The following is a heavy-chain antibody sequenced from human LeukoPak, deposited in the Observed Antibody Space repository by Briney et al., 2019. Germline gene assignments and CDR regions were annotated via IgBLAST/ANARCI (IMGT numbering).Heavy chain of an antibody. Sequence: GGSLRLSCAASGFTFSSYAMHWVRQAPGKGLEWVAVTSHDETTKYYADSVKGRFTISRDNSKNTLYLQMNSLRAEDTAVYFCAREVARPNFFDYWGQGTLVTVSS. J-gene: IGHJ4*02. D-gene: IGHD6-6*01. CDR3: AREVARPNFFDY. V-gene: IGHV3-30*04. CDR1: GFTFSSYA. CDR2: TSHDETTK.